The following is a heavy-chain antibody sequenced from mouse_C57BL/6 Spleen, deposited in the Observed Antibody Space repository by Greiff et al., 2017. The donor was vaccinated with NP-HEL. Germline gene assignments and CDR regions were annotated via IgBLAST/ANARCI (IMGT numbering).Heavy chain of an antibody. Sequence: EVKVEESGGGLVKPGGSLKLSCAASGFTFSSYAMSWVRQTPETRLEWVATISDGGSYTYYPDNVKGRFTISRDNAKNNLYLQMSHLKSEDTAMYYCASNSAWFAYWGQGTLVTVSA. J-gene: IGHJ3*01. V-gene: IGHV5-4*03. CDR3: ASNSAWFAY. CDR2: ISDGGSYT. D-gene: IGHD1-3*01. CDR1: GFTFSSYA.